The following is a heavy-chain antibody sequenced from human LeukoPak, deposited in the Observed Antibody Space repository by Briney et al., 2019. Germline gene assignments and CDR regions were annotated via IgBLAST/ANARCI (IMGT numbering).Heavy chain of an antibody. CDR1: GFTFSSYA. J-gene: IGHJ4*02. Sequence: GGSLRLSCAASGFTFSSYAMHRVRQAPGKGLECVAVISYGGSNKYYADSVKGRFTISRDNSKNTLYLQMNSLRTEDTAVYYCARDWGSGGYYYFDYWGQGTLVTVSS. V-gene: IGHV3-30*01. CDR2: ISYGGSNK. CDR3: ARDWGSGGYYYFDY. D-gene: IGHD3-22*01.